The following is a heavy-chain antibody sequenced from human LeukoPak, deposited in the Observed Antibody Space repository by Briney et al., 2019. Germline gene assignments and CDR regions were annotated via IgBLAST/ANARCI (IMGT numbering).Heavy chain of an antibody. D-gene: IGHD6-13*01. Sequence: SETLSLTCAVYGGSFSGYYWSWIRQPPGKGLEWIGEINHSGSTNYNPSLKSRVTISVDTSKNQFSLKLSSVTAADTAVYYCARTRTGYSSSWINYWGQGTLVTVSS. CDR1: GGSFSGYY. CDR3: ARTRTGYSSSWINY. V-gene: IGHV4-34*01. CDR2: INHSGST. J-gene: IGHJ4*02.